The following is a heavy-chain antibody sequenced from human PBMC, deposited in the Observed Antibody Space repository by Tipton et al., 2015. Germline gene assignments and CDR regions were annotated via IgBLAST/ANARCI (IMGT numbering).Heavy chain of an antibody. V-gene: IGHV3-30*07. J-gene: IGHJ3*02. CDR3: ARDLSTVVRGVSAFDI. Sequence: DSVKGRFTISRDNSKNTLYLQMNSLRAEDTAVYYCARDLSTVVRGVSAFDIWGQGTMVTVSS. D-gene: IGHD3-10*01.